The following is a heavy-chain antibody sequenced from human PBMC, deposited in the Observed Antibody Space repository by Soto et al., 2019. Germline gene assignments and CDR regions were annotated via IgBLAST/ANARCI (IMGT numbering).Heavy chain of an antibody. CDR1: GFTVSSKY. Sequence: EVRLVESGGGLIQPGGSLRLSCAASGFTVSSKYMTWVRQAPGKGLEWVSILWSAGLTYYADSVKGRFTISRDNAKNSVYLQMNSLRAEDTAVYYCARDTWAGGGSLPFDYWGQGTLVTVSS. D-gene: IGHD2-15*01. V-gene: IGHV3-53*01. CDR3: ARDTWAGGGSLPFDY. CDR2: LWSAGLT. J-gene: IGHJ4*02.